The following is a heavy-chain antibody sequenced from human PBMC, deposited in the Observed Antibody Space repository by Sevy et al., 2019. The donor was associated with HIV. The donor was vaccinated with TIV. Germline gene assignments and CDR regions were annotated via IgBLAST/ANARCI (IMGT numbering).Heavy chain of an antibody. CDR2: IYYSGST. CDR1: GGSISSGDYY. Sequence: SETLSLTCTVSGGSISSGDYYWSWIRQPPGKGLEWIGYIYYSGSTYYNPSLKSRVTISVDTSKNQISLKLSSVTAADTAVYYCARSRDLKFDPWGQGTLVTVSS. V-gene: IGHV4-30-4*01. J-gene: IGHJ5*02. CDR3: ARSRDLKFDP.